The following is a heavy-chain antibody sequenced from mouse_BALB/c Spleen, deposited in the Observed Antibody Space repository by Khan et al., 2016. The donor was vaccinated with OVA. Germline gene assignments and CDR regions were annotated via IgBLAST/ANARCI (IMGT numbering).Heavy chain of an antibody. CDR3: ARSGYGSLVY. CDR2: IYPGSGTT. J-gene: IGHJ2*01. Sequence: QVQLQQSGPEVVKPGASVKMSCKASAYTFTDYVINWVKQRTGQGLEWIGQIYPGSGTTHYNENFTGKATLTADKSSNTAYMQFSSLTSEDSAVYFCARSGYGSLVYWGLGTTLAVSS. V-gene: IGHV1-77*01. D-gene: IGHD1-1*01. CDR1: AYTFTDYV.